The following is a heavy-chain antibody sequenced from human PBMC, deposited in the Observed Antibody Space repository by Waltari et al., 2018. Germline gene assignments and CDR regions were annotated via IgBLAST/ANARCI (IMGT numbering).Heavy chain of an antibody. D-gene: IGHD2-2*01. CDR1: GYTFTSYG. V-gene: IGHV1-18*01. Sequence: QVQLVQSGAEVKKPGASVKVSCKASGYTFTSYGISWVRQAPGQGLEWMGWISAYNGNTNYAQNQHGRVPMTTDTSTSTAYMELRGLRSDDTAVYYCARGRPQLPYYYYYYMDVWGKGTTVTVS. CDR2: ISAYNGNT. CDR3: ARGRPQLPYYYYYYMDV. J-gene: IGHJ6*03.